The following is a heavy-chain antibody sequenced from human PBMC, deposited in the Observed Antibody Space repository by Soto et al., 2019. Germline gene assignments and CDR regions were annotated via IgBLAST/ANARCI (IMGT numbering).Heavy chain of an antibody. D-gene: IGHD3-3*01. CDR2: IYWDDDK. CDR1: GLSLSKNQKG. Sequence: KLDNTTQTFTLTFTFSGLSLSKNQKGVGWSRQPPGKAMERLALIYWDDDKRYSPSLKSRLTITKDTSKNQVVLTMTNMDPVDTATYYCAHSWRTSIFGVVISSYNWFDPCGQGTLVTVYS. CDR3: AHSWRTSIFGVVISSYNWFDP. J-gene: IGHJ5*02. V-gene: IGHV2-5*02.